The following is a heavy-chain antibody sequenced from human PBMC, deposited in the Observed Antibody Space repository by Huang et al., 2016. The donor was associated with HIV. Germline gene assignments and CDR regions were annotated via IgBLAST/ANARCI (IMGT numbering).Heavy chain of an antibody. V-gene: IGHV3-49*03. CDR3: STDGEPYYFEY. CDR1: GFPFRAYA. Sequence: EVNMVESGGGSVQPGRSLRLSCLTSGFPFRAYAITWFRQAPGKGLEWVGLISSNVYGGTVQYAASVKGRFIISRDDSRNIAYLEMNSPKTDDTGTYYCSTDGEPYYFEYWGRGTRVTVAS. CDR2: ISSNVYGGTV. J-gene: IGHJ4*02.